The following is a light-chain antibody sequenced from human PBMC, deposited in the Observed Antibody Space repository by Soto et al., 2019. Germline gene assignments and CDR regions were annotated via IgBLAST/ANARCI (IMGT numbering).Light chain of an antibody. J-gene: IGLJ1*01. CDR1: SSDVGGYNY. CDR2: EVS. V-gene: IGLV2-8*01. CDR3: SSYAGSNNLV. Sequence: QSVLTQPPSASGSPGQSVTISCTGTSSDVGGYNYVSWYQQHPGKAPKLMLYEVSKRPSGVPDRFSGSKSGNTASLTVSGLQAEDEADYYCSSYAGSNNLVFGTGTKLTVL.